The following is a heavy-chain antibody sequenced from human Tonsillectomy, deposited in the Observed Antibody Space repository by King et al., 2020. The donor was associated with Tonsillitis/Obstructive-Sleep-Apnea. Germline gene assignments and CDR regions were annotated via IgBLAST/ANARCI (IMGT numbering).Heavy chain of an antibody. J-gene: IGHJ6*03. D-gene: IGHD6-6*01. CDR2: IYYSGTT. CDR3: VRHSRDSSWGDYFYYMDV. CDR1: GDSISSSLYY. V-gene: IGHV4-39*01. Sequence: QLQESGPGLVKPSETLSLTCTVSGDSISSSLYYWGWIRQPPGKGLEWIATIYYSGTTYYNPSLTSRVTISVATSKNQFSLNLNSVTAADTAVYYCVRHSRDSSWGDYFYYMDVWGEGTMVTVSS.